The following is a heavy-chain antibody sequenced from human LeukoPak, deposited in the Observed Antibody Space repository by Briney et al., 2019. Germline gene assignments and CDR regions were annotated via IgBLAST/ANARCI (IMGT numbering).Heavy chain of an antibody. J-gene: IGHJ4*02. CDR3: ARVGIYGDYNRYFDY. CDR1: GFTFDNYG. CDR2: INWNGGST. Sequence: GGSLRLSCAASGFTFDNYGLSWVRQAPGKGLEWVSGINWNGGSTGHADSVKGRFTTSRDNAKNSLYLQMNSLRAEDTALYYCARVGIYGDYNRYFDYWGQGTLVTVSS. V-gene: IGHV3-20*04. D-gene: IGHD4-17*01.